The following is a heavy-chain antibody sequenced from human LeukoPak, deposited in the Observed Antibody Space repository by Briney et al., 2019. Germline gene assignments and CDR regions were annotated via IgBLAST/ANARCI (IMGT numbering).Heavy chain of an antibody. CDR3: ARGGCSSTTCPPPGFDY. Sequence: SETLSLTCSVSGDSISSYYWSWIRQPPGKGLEWIGYIYNSGTTNYNPSLKSRLTISVDTTKNQFSLKLSSVTAADRAVYYCARGGCSSTTCPPPGFDYWGQGTLVTVSS. CDR2: IYNSGTT. V-gene: IGHV4-59*01. CDR1: GDSISSYY. D-gene: IGHD2-2*01. J-gene: IGHJ4*02.